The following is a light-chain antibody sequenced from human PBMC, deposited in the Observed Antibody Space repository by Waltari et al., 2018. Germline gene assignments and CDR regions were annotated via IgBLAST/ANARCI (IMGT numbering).Light chain of an antibody. CDR3: NARDTSGYHWV. CDR1: SLSNYY. CDR2: GKN. Sequence: SSELTQDPPVSVALGQTVTITCQGDSLSNYYASWYQQKPGQAPVLVISGKNNRPSGIPDRFSVSASGTTTSLTITGAQAEDEADYYCNARDTSGYHWVFGGGTKLTVL. J-gene: IGLJ3*02. V-gene: IGLV3-19*01.